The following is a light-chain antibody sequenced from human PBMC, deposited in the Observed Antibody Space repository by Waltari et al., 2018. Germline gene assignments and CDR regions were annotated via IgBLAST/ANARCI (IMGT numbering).Light chain of an antibody. Sequence: QSALTQPASVSGSPGQSITISCSGTSSDIGSYSLVSWYQQHPVKDPKLIIHEGRGRPSGVSDRFSGSKSGNTASLTISGLQTEDEATFYCCSYAGANLVIFGGGTRVTVL. CDR2: EGR. J-gene: IGLJ2*01. V-gene: IGLV2-23*01. CDR1: SSDIGSYSL. CDR3: CSYAGANLVI.